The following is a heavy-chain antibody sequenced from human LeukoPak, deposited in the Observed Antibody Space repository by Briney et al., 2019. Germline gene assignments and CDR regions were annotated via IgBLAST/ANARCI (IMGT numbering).Heavy chain of an antibody. D-gene: IGHD3-22*01. V-gene: IGHV4-38-2*02. Sequence: SEAPLPPSSVFCCRFSSCYYWGWIRQPPGKGLGWVGSIYHSGSTNYNPSLKSRVTISVDKSKHQFSLKLSSVTAADTAVYYCAKKGDYYDSSGYSDYWGQGTLVTVSS. CDR1: CCRFSSCYY. CDR3: AKKGDYYDSSGYSDY. CDR2: IYHSGST. J-gene: IGHJ4*02.